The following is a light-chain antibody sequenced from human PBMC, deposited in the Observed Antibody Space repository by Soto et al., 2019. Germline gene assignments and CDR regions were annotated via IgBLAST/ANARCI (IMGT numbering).Light chain of an antibody. CDR1: SGDIGSYNR. CDR2: EVT. CDR3: SSYTNINTRACL. V-gene: IGLV2-14*01. J-gene: IGLJ1*01. Sequence: QSVLTQPASVSGSPGQSITISCTGTSGDIGSYNRVSWYQQHPGKAPKLIIYEVTDRPSGVSNRFSGSKSGNTASLTISGLQAEDEAEYYCSSYTNINTRACLFGTGTKV.